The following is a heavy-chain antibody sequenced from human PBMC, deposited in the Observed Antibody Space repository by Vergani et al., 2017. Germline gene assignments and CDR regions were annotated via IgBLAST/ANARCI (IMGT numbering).Heavy chain of an antibody. CDR3: ARYRGPEPYHAAAYFDY. V-gene: IGHV1-2*02. CDR1: GYTFTGDY. Sequence: QVQLVQSGAEVKKPGASVKVSCKASGYTFTGDYMHWVRQAPGQGLEWMGWINPTSGGTNNAQKFQGRVTMTRDTSISTAYMELSRLRSDDTAVYYCARYRGPEPYHAAAYFDYWGQGTLVTVSS. CDR2: INPTSGGT. J-gene: IGHJ4*02. D-gene: IGHD3-10*01.